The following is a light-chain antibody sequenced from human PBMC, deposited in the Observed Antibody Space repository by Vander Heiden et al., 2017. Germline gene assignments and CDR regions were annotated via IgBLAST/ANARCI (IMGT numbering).Light chain of an antibody. CDR2: EGS. V-gene: IGLV2-23*01. Sequence: QSALTQPASVSGSPGQSITISCTGTSSDVGSYNLVSWYQQHPGKAPKLMIYEGSKRPSGVSNRFSGSKSGNTASLTISGLQAEDEADYYCCPYAGSSTGVFGTGTKVTVL. J-gene: IGLJ1*01. CDR3: CPYAGSSTGV. CDR1: SSDVGSYNL.